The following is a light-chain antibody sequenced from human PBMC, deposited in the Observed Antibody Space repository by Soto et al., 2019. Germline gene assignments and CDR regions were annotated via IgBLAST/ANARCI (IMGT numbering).Light chain of an antibody. V-gene: IGLV2-14*01. Sequence: QSVLTQPASVSGSPGQSITISCTGTSSDVGGYNYVSWYQQHPGKAPKLMIYEVSNRPSGVSNRFSGSKSGNTASLTISGLQAEDEADYYCSSYTSNSTVFGTGTKVTVL. CDR3: SSYTSNSTV. J-gene: IGLJ1*01. CDR2: EVS. CDR1: SSDVGGYNY.